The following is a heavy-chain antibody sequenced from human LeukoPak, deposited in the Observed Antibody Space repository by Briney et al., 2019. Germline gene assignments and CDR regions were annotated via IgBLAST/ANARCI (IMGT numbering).Heavy chain of an antibody. J-gene: IGHJ4*02. Sequence: PGGSLRLSCAASGFTFSSYSMNWGRQAPGKGLEWVSSISSSSSYIYYADSVKGRFTISRDNAKNSLYMKMTSLRAEDTAVYYCARDLRYYDSSGHLADYWGQGTLVTVSS. CDR1: GFTFSSYS. CDR2: ISSSSSYI. CDR3: ARDLRYYDSSGHLADY. D-gene: IGHD3-22*01. V-gene: IGHV3-21*01.